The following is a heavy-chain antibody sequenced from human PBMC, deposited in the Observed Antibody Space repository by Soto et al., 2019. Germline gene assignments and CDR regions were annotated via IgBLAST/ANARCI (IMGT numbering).Heavy chain of an antibody. V-gene: IGHV4-4*02. Sequence: QVQLQESGPGLVKPSGTLSLTCAVSGGSISSSNWWSWVRQPPGKGLEWIGEIYHSGSTNYNPSLTSRVTISVDKSTTQFSLKLSSVTAADTAVYYCARVSGSYYYGIDVWGQATTVTVSS. J-gene: IGHJ6*02. CDR1: GGSISSSNW. D-gene: IGHD1-26*01. CDR2: IYHSGST. CDR3: ARVSGSYYYGIDV.